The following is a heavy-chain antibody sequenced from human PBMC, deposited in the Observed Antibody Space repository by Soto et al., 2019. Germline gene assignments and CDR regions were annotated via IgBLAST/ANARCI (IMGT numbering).Heavy chain of an antibody. Sequence: VQLVESGGGLVQPGGSLRLSCAVSEFTVSTNYMSWVRQAPGKGLQWVSVIYADGSTYYADSVRGRFTISRDSFKNTLYLQMNVLGADDTAVYFCATDTHVGWRSDYWGQGTLVTVSS. V-gene: IGHV3-66*01. CDR1: EFTVSTNY. CDR3: ATDTHVGWRSDY. CDR2: IYADGST. D-gene: IGHD6-19*01. J-gene: IGHJ4*02.